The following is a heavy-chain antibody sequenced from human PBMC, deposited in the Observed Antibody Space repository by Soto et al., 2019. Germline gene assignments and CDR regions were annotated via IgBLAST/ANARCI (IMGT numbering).Heavy chain of an antibody. V-gene: IGHV1-2*04. D-gene: IGHD3-22*01. CDR2: INPNSGGT. J-gene: IGHJ3*02. CDR1: GYTITGYY. Sequence: GASVKVSCKASGYTITGYYMHWVRQAPGQGLEWMGWINPNSGGTNYAQKFQGWVTMTRDTSVSTAYMELSRLRSDDTAVYYCARAGYYDSSGYQFVGAFDIWGQGTMVTVSS. CDR3: ARAGYYDSSGYQFVGAFDI.